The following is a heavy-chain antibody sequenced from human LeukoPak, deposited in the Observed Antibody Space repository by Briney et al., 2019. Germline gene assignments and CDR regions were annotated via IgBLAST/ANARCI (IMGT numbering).Heavy chain of an antibody. Sequence: SETLSLTCTVSGYSISSGYYWSWIRQPPGKGLEWIGEINHSGSTNYNPSLKSRVTISVDTSKNQFSLKLSSVTAADTAVYYCARVGSGYYFDYWGQGALVTVSS. CDR1: GYSISSGYY. J-gene: IGHJ4*02. CDR3: ARVGSGYYFDY. CDR2: INHSGST. V-gene: IGHV4-38-2*02. D-gene: IGHD3-22*01.